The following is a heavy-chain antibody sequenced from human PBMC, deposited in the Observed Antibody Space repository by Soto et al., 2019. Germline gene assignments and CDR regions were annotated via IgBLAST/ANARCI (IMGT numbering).Heavy chain of an antibody. D-gene: IGHD6-19*01. CDR3: ARDYGYSSGWYSGLTKNYYYYGMDV. CDR2: IYSGGST. V-gene: IGHV3-66*01. CDR1: GFTVSSNY. Sequence: PGGSLRLSCAASGFTVSSNYMSWVRQAPGKGLEWVSVIYSGGSTYYADSVKGRFTISRDNSKNTLYLQMNSLRAEDTAVYYCARDYGYSSGWYSGLTKNYYYYGMDVWGQGTTVTVSS. J-gene: IGHJ6*02.